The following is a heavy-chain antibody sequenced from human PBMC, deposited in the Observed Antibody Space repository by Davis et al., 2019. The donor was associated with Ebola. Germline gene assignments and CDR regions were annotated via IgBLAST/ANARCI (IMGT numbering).Heavy chain of an antibody. CDR3: ARDASGWFRYNWFDP. Sequence: MPSETLSLTCTVSGGSINSYYWSWIRQPPGKGLEWIGHIFYTGSTTYNPSLRSRVTISVDKSKNQVSLKLNSVTPADTAVYYCARDASGWFRYNWFDPWGQGTLVTVAS. J-gene: IGHJ5*02. V-gene: IGHV4-59*01. CDR2: IFYTGST. D-gene: IGHD6-19*01. CDR1: GGSINSYY.